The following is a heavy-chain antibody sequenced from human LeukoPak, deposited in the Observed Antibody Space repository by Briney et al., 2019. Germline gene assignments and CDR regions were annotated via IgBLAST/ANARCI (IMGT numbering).Heavy chain of an antibody. D-gene: IGHD2-2*01. CDR1: GGSISSGSYY. CDR3: ARGGERYYSSTSCSLDY. CDR2: IYTSGST. J-gene: IGHJ4*02. V-gene: IGHV4-61*02. Sequence: TSETLSLTCTVSGGSISSGSYYWSWIRQPAGEGLEWIGRIYTSGSTNYNPSLKSRVTISVDTSKNQFSLKLSSVTAADTAVYYCARGGERYYSSTSCSLDYWGQGTLVTVSS.